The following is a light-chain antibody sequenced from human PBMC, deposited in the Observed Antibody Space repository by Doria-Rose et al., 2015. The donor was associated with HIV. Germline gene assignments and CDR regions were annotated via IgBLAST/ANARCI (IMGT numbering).Light chain of an antibody. Sequence: TQSPGTLALSPGERATLSCRASQRVKSSYLAWYQQKPGQAPRLLIYDASTRATGIPDRFSGSGSGTDFTLTISRLEPEDVAVYYCQQYGASRGTFGQGTRLEIK. CDR3: QQYGASRGT. V-gene: IGKV3-20*01. J-gene: IGKJ5*01. CDR1: QRVKSSY. CDR2: DAS.